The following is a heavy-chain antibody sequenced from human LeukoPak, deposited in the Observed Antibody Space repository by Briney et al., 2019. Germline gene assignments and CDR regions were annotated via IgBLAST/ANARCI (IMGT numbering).Heavy chain of an antibody. CDR1: GGSISSSSYY. CDR3: PKSGGYGLIDY. V-gene: IGHV4-39*01. J-gene: IGHJ4*02. D-gene: IGHD1-26*01. CDR2: IYDSGST. Sequence: SQTLSLTCTVSGGSISSSSYYWGWIRQPPGKGLEWIGYIYDSGSTYYHGSAQGPVTISIDKSKNLFSLTLRSLTAAATARYYCPKSGGYGLIDYWGQGTLVTVSS.